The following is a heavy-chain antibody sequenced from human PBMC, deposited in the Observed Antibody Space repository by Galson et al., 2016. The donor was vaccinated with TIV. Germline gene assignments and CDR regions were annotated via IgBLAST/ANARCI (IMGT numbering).Heavy chain of an antibody. J-gene: IGHJ6*03. CDR3: ASGRSGATFYYYMDV. Sequence: ETLSLTCAVSGYSITSAYHWGWIRQPPGQGLEWIGSIHHSGSTYYNPSLKSRVTISVDASKNQFSLKLSSVTAADTAMYFCASGRSGATFYYYMDVWGKGTTVTVSS. CDR2: IHHSGST. CDR1: GYSITSAYH. D-gene: IGHD1-26*01. V-gene: IGHV4-38-2*01.